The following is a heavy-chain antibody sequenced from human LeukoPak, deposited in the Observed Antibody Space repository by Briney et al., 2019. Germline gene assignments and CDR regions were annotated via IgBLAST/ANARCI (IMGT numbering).Heavy chain of an antibody. J-gene: IGHJ3*02. CDR3: ARDSRNYYGSGNYIWAFDI. V-gene: IGHV4-59*01. CDR2: IYYSGST. Sequence: SETPSLTCTVSGGSISSYYWSWIRQPPGKGLEWIGYIYYSGSTNYNPSLKSRVTISVDTSKNQFSLKLSSVTAADTAVYYCARDSRNYYGSGNYIWAFDIWGQGTMVTVSS. D-gene: IGHD3-10*01. CDR1: GGSISSYY.